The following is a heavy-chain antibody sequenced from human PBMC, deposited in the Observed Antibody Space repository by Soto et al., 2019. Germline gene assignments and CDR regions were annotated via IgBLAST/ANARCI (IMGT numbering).Heavy chain of an antibody. CDR2: ISSSSSYI. CDR3: ASSSIAAAGIPLGAYYYYYMAV. J-gene: IGHJ6*03. CDR1: GFTFSSYS. V-gene: IGHV3-21*01. Sequence: GGSLRLSCAASGFTFSSYSMNWVRQAPGKGLEWVSSISSSSSYIYYADSVKGRFTISRDNAKNSLYLQMNSLRAEDTAVYYCASSSIAAAGIPLGAYYYYYMAVWGKGTTVTVSS. D-gene: IGHD6-13*01.